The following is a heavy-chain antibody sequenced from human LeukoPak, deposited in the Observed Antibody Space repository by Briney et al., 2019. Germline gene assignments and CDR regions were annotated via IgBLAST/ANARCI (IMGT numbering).Heavy chain of an antibody. V-gene: IGHV4-38-2*01. CDR3: AATPRSAFDY. CDR2: IYHSGTT. J-gene: IGHJ4*02. Sequence: SETLSLTCAVSGYPISSNYYWGWIRQPPGKGLEWIGTIYHSGTTYYNPSLKSRLTISVDTSKNQFSLKLSSVTAADTAVYYCAATPRSAFDYWGRGTLVTVSS. CDR1: GYPISSNYY.